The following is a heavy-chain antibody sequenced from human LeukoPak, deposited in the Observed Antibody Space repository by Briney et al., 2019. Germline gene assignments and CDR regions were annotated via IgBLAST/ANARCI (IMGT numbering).Heavy chain of an antibody. V-gene: IGHV3-49*04. D-gene: IGHD3-10*01. J-gene: IGHJ4*02. CDR1: GFTFGDYA. Sequence: GGSLRLSCTASGFTFGDYAMSWVRQAPGKGLEWVGFIRSKAYGGTTEYAASVKGRFTISRDDSKSIAYLQMNSLKTEDTAVYYCTRVPLWVGELSFDYWGQGTLVTVSS. CDR2: IRSKAYGGTT. CDR3: TRVPLWVGELSFDY.